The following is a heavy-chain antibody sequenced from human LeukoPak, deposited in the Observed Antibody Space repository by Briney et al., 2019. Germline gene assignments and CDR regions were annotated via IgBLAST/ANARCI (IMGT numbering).Heavy chain of an antibody. CDR1: GFTFSSYG. Sequence: GGSLRLSCAASGFTFSSYGMHWVRQAPGKGLEWVAVISYDGSNKYYADSVKGRFTISRDNSKNTLYLQMNSLRAEDTAVYYCAKDRRDCSGGSCYGGAFDIWGQGTMVTVSS. V-gene: IGHV3-30*18. CDR3: AKDRRDCSGGSCYGGAFDI. D-gene: IGHD2-15*01. CDR2: ISYDGSNK. J-gene: IGHJ3*02.